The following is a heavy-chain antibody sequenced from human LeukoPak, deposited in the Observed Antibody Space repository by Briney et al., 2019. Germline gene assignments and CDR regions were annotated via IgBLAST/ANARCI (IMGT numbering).Heavy chain of an antibody. J-gene: IGHJ4*02. CDR2: ISFDGSNK. CDR3: ASGDYDFWSGYPKSKGYYFDR. D-gene: IGHD3-3*01. Sequence: PGRSLRLSCAASGFNFRSFAMHWVRQAPGKGLEWVAVISFDGSNKYYADSVKGRFTISRDNSKNTLYLQMNSLRAEDTAVYYCASGDYDFWSGYPKSKGYYFDRWGQETLVTVSS. V-gene: IGHV3-30*04. CDR1: GFNFRSFA.